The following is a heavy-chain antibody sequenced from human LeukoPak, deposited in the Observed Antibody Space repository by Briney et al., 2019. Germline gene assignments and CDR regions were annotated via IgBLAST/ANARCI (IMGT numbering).Heavy chain of an antibody. D-gene: IGHD6-13*01. CDR3: ARAKMTTAGGVFDY. Sequence: GGSLRLSCAASGFIFSSYEMNWVRQAPGKGLEWVSYISSNGGTIYYADSVKGRFTIYRDNAKHSLYLQMNSLRAEDTAVYYCARAKMTTAGGVFDYWGQGTLVTVSS. CDR1: GFIFSSYE. V-gene: IGHV3-48*03. CDR2: ISSNGGTI. J-gene: IGHJ4*02.